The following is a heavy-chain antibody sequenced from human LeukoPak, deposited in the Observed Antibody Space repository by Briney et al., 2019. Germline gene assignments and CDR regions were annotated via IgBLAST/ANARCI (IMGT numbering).Heavy chain of an antibody. CDR1: GYTFTGYY. CDR3: ARDGGDLWSGESYYFDY. CDR2: INPNSGGT. Sequence: ASVKVPCKASGYTFTGYYMHWVRQAPGQGLEWMGRINPNSGGTNYAQKFQGRVTMTRDTSISTAYMELSRLRSDDTAVYYCARDGGDLWSGESYYFDYWGQGTLVTVSS. D-gene: IGHD3-10*01. V-gene: IGHV1-2*06. J-gene: IGHJ4*02.